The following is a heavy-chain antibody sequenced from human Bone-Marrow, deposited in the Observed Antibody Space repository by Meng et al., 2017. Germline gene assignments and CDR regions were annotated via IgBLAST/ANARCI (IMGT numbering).Heavy chain of an antibody. CDR3: ARGRVTTVTTPNWYFDL. CDR1: GGSFSGYY. D-gene: IGHD4-17*01. Sequence: GELEEGGVGRLEPSETRSLTCAVYGGSFSGYYWSWIRQPPGKGLEWIGEINHSGSTNYNPSLKSRVTISVDTSKNQFSLKLSSVTAADTAVYYCARGRVTTVTTPNWYFDLWGRGTLVTVSS. CDR2: INHSGST. V-gene: IGHV4-34*01. J-gene: IGHJ2*01.